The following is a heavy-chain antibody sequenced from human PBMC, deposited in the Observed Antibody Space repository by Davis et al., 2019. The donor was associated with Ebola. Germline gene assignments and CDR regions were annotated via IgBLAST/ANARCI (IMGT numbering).Heavy chain of an antibody. CDR2: INHSGST. Sequence: SETLSLTCAVYGGSFSGYYWSWIRQPPGKGLEWIGEINHSGSTNYNPSLKSRVTISVDTSKNQFSLKLSSVTAADTAVYYGARGPTVAGVDYWGQGTLVTVSS. D-gene: IGHD6-19*01. V-gene: IGHV4-34*01. CDR1: GGSFSGYY. CDR3: ARGPTVAGVDY. J-gene: IGHJ4*02.